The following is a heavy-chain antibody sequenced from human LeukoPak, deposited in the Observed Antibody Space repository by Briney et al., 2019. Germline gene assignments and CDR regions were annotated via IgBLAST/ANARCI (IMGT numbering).Heavy chain of an antibody. V-gene: IGHV3-23*01. Sequence: PGGSLRLTCAVSGFSSSNYAMSWVRQAPGKGLEWVSSITSSGDDTFYAVSVKGRFTISRDNSWDTVFLQMNSLRVDDTAVYYCAFDWGFDYWGQGTLVTVSS. CDR2: ITSSGDDT. J-gene: IGHJ4*02. CDR1: GFSSSNYA. D-gene: IGHD3-16*01. CDR3: AFDWGFDY.